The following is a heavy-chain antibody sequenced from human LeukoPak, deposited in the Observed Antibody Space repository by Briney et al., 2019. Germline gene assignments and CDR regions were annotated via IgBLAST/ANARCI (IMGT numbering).Heavy chain of an antibody. CDR1: GFIFSSYG. J-gene: IGHJ4*02. CDR3: ARDGSSGELSSGYFDS. D-gene: IGHD3-10*01. Sequence: GGSLRLSCAASGFIFSSYGMYWVRQAPGKGLEWVAYIRYDGSNKYYADSVKGRFTISRDNSKNTLYLQMNSLRAEDTAVYFCARDGSSGELSSGYFDSWGQGTLVTVSS. V-gene: IGHV3-30*02. CDR2: IRYDGSNK.